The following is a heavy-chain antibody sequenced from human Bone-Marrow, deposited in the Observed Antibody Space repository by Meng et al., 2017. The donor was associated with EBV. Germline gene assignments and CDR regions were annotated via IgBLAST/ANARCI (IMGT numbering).Heavy chain of an antibody. CDR3: AKAPIWSYFDH. CDR2: ISGSGGST. D-gene: IGHD3-16*01. J-gene: IGHJ4*02. CDR1: GFTFSSHA. V-gene: IGHV3-23*04. Sequence: LGASGGGWVRRGGSLRLSCAASGFTFSSHAMSWVRQAPGKGLEWVSSISGSGGSTYYADSVKGRFTVSRDNSKNTLYLQMDSLRAEDTAVYYCAKAPIWSYFDHWGQGALVTVSS.